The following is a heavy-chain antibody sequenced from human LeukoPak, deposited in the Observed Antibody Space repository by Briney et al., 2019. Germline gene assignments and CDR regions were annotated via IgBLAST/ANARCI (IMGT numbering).Heavy chain of an antibody. CDR3: ARNLIPEQLVVNF. V-gene: IGHV4-59*01. CDR2: IYYTGST. J-gene: IGHJ4*02. CDR1: GGSISNYY. D-gene: IGHD6-13*01. Sequence: PQTLTLTCTVSGGSISNYYWNWIRQPPGKGLEWIGYIYYTGSTNYNPSLKSRVTMSVDTSKNQFSLNLRSVTPEDTAVYYCARNLIPEQLVVNFWGQGTLVTVSS.